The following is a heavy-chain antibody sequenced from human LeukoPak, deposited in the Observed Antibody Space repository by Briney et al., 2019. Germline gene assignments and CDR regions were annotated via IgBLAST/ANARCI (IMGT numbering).Heavy chain of an antibody. CDR3: ARNLIPEQLVVNF. CDR2: IYYTGST. Sequence: SETLSLTCTVSGGSISNYYWNWIRQPPGKGLEWTGYIYYTGSTNYNPSLKSRVTMSVDTSKNQFSLNLQSVTPEDTAVYYCARNLIPEQLVVNFWGQGTLVTVSS. J-gene: IGHJ4*02. V-gene: IGHV4-59*01. CDR1: GGSISNYY. D-gene: IGHD6-13*01.